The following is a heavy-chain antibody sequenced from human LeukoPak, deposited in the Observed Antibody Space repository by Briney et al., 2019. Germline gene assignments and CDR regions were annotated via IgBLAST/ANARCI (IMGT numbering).Heavy chain of an antibody. D-gene: IGHD3-22*01. J-gene: IGHJ4*02. V-gene: IGHV1-8*01. CDR2: VNPSSANT. Sequence: ASVKVSCKASGYTFTSYDINWVRQATGQGLEWMGWVNPSSANTAYAQKFQGRVTMTRNTSISTAYMELSSLRSEDTAVYYCAIKLSSGGYWGQGTLVTVSS. CDR3: AIKLSSGGY. CDR1: GYTFTSYD.